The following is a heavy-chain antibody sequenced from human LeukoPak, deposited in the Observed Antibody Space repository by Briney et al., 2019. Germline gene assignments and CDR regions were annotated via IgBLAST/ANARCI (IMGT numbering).Heavy chain of an antibody. Sequence: SETLSLTFALYGGSFSGYYWSWIRQPPGKGLEWIGYIYDSGRTNYNPSLRSGVTISLDTSKNQSSLKLSSVTAPETPVYYCARETIAARGYYFDYWGQGTLVTVSS. D-gene: IGHD6-13*01. CDR1: GGSFSGYY. J-gene: IGHJ4*02. CDR2: IYDSGRT. V-gene: IGHV4-59*01. CDR3: ARETIAARGYYFDY.